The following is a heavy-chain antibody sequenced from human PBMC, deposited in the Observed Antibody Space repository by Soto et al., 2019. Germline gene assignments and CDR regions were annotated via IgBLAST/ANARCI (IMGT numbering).Heavy chain of an antibody. V-gene: IGHV5-10-1*01. CDR1: GYSFTTYW. CDR2: IDPSDSYT. D-gene: IGHD3-3*01. CDR3: ARHTGDFWNDFDY. Sequence: GESLKISCKGSGYSFTTYWITWVRQMPGKGLEWMGKIDPSDSYTNYSPSFQGHVTISADKSISTAYLQWSSLKASDTAMYYFARHTGDFWNDFDYWGQGTLVTVSS. J-gene: IGHJ4*02.